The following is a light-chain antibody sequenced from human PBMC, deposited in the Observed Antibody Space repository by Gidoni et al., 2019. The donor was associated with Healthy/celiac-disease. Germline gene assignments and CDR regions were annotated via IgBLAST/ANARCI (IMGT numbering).Light chain of an antibody. J-gene: IGKJ2*02. CDR1: QSISSY. CDR3: QQSYSTPGT. Sequence: DIQMSQSPSSLSASVGDRVTITCRESQSISSYLNWYQQKPGKAPKLLIYAASSLQSGVPSRFSGSGSGTDFTLTISSLQPDDFATYYCQQSYSTPGTFGQGTKLEIK. CDR2: AAS. V-gene: IGKV1-39*01.